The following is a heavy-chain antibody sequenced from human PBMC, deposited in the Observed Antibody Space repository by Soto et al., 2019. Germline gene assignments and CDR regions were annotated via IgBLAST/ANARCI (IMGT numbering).Heavy chain of an antibody. V-gene: IGHV3-33*01. D-gene: IGHD5-18*01. J-gene: IGHJ4*02. CDR1: GFIFSSYG. CDR3: ARDRGRTYTYGSDY. CDR2: IWYDGSIQ. Sequence: QVQLVESGGGVVQPGRSLRLSCAASGFIFSSYGMHWVRQAPGKGLEWVAVIWYDGSIQYYADSVKGRFTTSRDSSKNTLYLQMNSLRAEDTAVYYCARDRGRTYTYGSDYWGQGTLVTVSS.